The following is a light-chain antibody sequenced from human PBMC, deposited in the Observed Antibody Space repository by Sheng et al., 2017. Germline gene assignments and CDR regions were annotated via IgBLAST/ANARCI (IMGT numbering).Light chain of an antibody. CDR3: QQYANSIT. V-gene: IGKV3-20*01. Sequence: EIVLTQSPATLSLSPGERATLSCRASQSVSSSYLAWYQQKPGQAPRLLIYGASSRATGIPDRFSGSGSGTDFTLTISRLEPEDFAVYYCQQYANSITFGPGTRLDIK. CDR1: QSVSSSY. CDR2: GAS. J-gene: IGKJ5*01.